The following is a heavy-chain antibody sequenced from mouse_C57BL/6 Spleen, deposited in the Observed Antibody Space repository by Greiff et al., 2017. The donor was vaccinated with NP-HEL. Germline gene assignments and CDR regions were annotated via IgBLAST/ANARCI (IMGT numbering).Heavy chain of an antibody. Sequence: EVQLQQSGAELVRPGASVKLSCTASGFNIKDDYMHWVKQRPEQGLEWIGWIDPENGDTEYASKFQGKAPITADTSPNTAYLQLSSLTSEDPAVYYCTHIGSSSDYWGQGTTLTVSS. D-gene: IGHD1-1*01. CDR1: GFNIKDDY. CDR2: IDPENGDT. J-gene: IGHJ2*01. CDR3: THIGSSSDY. V-gene: IGHV14-4*01.